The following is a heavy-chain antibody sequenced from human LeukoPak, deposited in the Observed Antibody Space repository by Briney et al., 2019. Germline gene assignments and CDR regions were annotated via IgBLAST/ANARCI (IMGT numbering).Heavy chain of an antibody. D-gene: IGHD3-22*01. Sequence: GGSLRLSCAASGFIFSSYSMNWVRQAPGKGLEWVSSISSSSSYIYYADSVKGRFTISRDNAKNSLYLQMNSLRAEDTAVYYCARVRQAGYYYDSSGYHGLDYWGQGTLVTVSS. J-gene: IGHJ4*02. CDR2: ISSSSSYI. CDR1: GFIFSSYS. V-gene: IGHV3-21*01. CDR3: ARVRQAGYYYDSSGYHGLDY.